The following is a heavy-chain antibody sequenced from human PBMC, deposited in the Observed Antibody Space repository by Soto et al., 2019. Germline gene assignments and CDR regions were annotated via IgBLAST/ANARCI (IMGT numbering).Heavy chain of an antibody. V-gene: IGHV3-23*01. CDR2: ITFRGDYT. J-gene: IGHJ4*02. Sequence: EVQLLESGGGLVSPGGSLRLSCAACVFTFSSYAMSWVRQAPGKGLEWLAGITFRGDYTYYADSVKGRFSLSRDNSRNRLDLQMNNLKVEDTALYYCAKLGTMGVFDNWGQGTLLTVSS. CDR1: VFTFSSYA. CDR3: AKLGTMGVFDN. D-gene: IGHD1-26*01.